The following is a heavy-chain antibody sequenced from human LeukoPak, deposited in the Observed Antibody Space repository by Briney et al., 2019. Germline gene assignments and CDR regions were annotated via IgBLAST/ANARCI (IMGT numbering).Heavy chain of an antibody. CDR3: ARFIVPGIAAAGNWFDP. V-gene: IGHV1-2*02. Sequence: ASVKVSCKASGYTFTSYDINWVRQAPGQGLEWMGWINPNSGGTNYAQKFQGRVTMTRDTSISTAYMELNRLRSDDTAVYYCARFIVPGIAAAGNWFDPWGQGTLVTVSS. CDR1: GYTFTSYD. J-gene: IGHJ5*02. D-gene: IGHD6-13*01. CDR2: INPNSGGT.